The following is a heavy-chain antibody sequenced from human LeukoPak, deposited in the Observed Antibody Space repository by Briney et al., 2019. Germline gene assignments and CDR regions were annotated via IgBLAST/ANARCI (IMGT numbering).Heavy chain of an antibody. V-gene: IGHV3-53*01. Sequence: GGSLRLSCAASGFTVSSNYMSWVRQAPGKGLEWVSVIYSGGSTYYADSVKGRFTISRDNSKNTLYLQMNSLRAEDTAVYYCAKGPGYSSSWYVCYWGQGTLVTVSS. CDR3: AKGPGYSSSWYVCY. CDR2: IYSGGST. CDR1: GFTVSSNY. D-gene: IGHD6-13*01. J-gene: IGHJ4*02.